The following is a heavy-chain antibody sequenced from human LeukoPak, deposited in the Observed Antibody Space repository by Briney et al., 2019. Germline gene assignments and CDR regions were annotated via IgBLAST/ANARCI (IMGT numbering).Heavy chain of an antibody. J-gene: IGHJ4*02. CDR3: AREGYDSSGYPTKDFDY. D-gene: IGHD3-22*01. V-gene: IGHV3-30*04. CDR1: GFALNTYS. CDR2: MSYDGRTT. Sequence: GGSLRLSCAASGFALNTYSVHWVRQTPGKGLEWVAIMSYDGRTTYYADSVKGRFSIFRDSSTNTVFLGMTSLRSEDTAVYYCAREGYDSSGYPTKDFDYWGQGTLVTVSS.